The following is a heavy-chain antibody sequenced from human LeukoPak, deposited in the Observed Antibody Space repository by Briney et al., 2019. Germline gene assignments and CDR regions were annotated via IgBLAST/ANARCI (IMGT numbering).Heavy chain of an antibody. CDR2: ISYDGSNK. Sequence: PGGSLRLSCAASGFTFSSYAMHWVRQAPGKGLEWVAVISYDGSNKYYADSVKGRFTISRDNSKNTLYLQMNSLRAEDTAVYYCARVRGIAAHLDYWGQGTLVTVSS. CDR3: ARVRGIAAHLDY. J-gene: IGHJ4*02. D-gene: IGHD6-6*01. V-gene: IGHV3-30-3*01. CDR1: GFTFSSYA.